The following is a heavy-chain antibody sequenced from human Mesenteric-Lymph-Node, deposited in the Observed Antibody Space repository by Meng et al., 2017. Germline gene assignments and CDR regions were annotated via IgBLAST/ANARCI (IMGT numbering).Heavy chain of an antibody. D-gene: IGHD1-1*01. CDR2: INPDGSNP. V-gene: IGHV3-74*01. CDR3: TNDRLNH. Sequence: VQLVASGGGFARPGGSLRLSCAASGFTFTDHWMHWVRQGPGKGLVWVSRINPDGSNPTYADSVKGRFTISRDNAKNTVYLQMNSLRAEDTALYYCTNDRLNHWGQGALVTVSS. J-gene: IGHJ1*01. CDR1: GFTFTDHW.